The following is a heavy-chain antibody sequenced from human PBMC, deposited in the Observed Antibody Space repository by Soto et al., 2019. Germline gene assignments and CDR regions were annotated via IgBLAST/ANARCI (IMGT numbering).Heavy chain of an antibody. CDR3: AKEGPITNWYFDY. CDR2: ISYDGNVA. Sequence: QVQLVESEGGVVQPGRSLRLSCTASGFTFSNYGMHWVLQAPGKGLEWVTVISYDGNVAYYADSVKGRFTSSRDNSKNTRYLQMNSLRTEDTAVYYCAKEGPITNWYFDYWGQGTLVTVSS. D-gene: IGHD1-1*01. V-gene: IGHV3-30*18. CDR1: GFTFSNYG. J-gene: IGHJ4*02.